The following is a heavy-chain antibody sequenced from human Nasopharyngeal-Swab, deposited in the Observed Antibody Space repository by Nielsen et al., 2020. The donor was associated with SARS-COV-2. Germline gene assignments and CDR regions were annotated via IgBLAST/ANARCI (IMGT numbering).Heavy chain of an antibody. CDR2: INDYENRL. V-gene: IGHV3-64*04. J-gene: IGHJ3*02. D-gene: IGHD2-21*02. CDR1: GFTFSIYA. Sequence: GGSLRLSCSASGFTFSIYAMHWVRQAPGKGLEYVSTINDYENRLYYADSVKGRFAISRDNSKNTLYLQMDSLRADDTAVYYCARESVVTGMDDATDIWGQGTMVTVS. CDR3: ARESVVTGMDDATDI.